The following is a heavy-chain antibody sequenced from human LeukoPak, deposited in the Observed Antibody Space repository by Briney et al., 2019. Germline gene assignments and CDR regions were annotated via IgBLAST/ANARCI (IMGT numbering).Heavy chain of an antibody. CDR3: ARGKLTGSYYFDY. CDR1: GFTFSTYA. D-gene: IGHD7-27*01. Sequence: GGSLRLSCAASGFTFSTYAMSWVRQAPGKGLEWVSAIIGSGGSTYYADSEKGRFTISRDNSKNTLYLQMNSLRAEDTAVYYCARGKLTGSYYFDYWGQGTLVTVSS. CDR2: IIGSGGST. J-gene: IGHJ4*02. V-gene: IGHV3-23*01.